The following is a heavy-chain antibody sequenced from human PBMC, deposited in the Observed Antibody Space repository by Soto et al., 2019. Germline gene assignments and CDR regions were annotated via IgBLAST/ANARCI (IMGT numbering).Heavy chain of an antibody. V-gene: IGHV5-10-1*01. CDR1: GYSFTSYW. D-gene: IGHD1-26*01. CDR2: IDPSDSYT. J-gene: IGHJ6*02. CDR3: ARQVGATDYYGMDV. Sequence: PGDSLKISCKGSGYSFTSYWISWVRQMPGKGLEWMGRIDPSDSYTNYSPSFQGHVTISADKSISTAYLQWSSLKASDTAMYYCARQVGATDYYGMDVWGQGNTVTVSS.